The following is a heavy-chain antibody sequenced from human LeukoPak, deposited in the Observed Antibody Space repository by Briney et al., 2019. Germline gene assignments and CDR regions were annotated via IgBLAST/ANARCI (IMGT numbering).Heavy chain of an antibody. CDR1: GGSISSYY. V-gene: IGHV4-59*12. CDR2: IYHSGST. Sequence: PSETLSLTCTVSGGSISSYYWSWIRQPPGKGLEWIGYIYHSGSTYYNPSLKSRVTISVDRSKNQFSLKLSSVTAADTAVYYCARELYSSSRYFDYWGQGTLVTVSS. CDR3: ARELYSSSRYFDY. J-gene: IGHJ4*02. D-gene: IGHD6-13*01.